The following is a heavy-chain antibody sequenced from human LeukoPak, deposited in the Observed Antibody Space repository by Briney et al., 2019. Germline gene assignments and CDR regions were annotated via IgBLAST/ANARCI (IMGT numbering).Heavy chain of an antibody. CDR3: ARKGSSGWYFDF. V-gene: IGHV4-59*01. J-gene: IGHJ4*02. CDR2: IYYSGGT. CDR1: GGSISSYS. Sequence: PSETLSLTCTVSGGSISSYSWTWIRQPPGKGLEWIGYIYYSGGTNCNPSLKSRVTISVDTSKNQFSLKLSSVTAADTAVYYCARKGSSGWYFDFWGQGTLVTVSS. D-gene: IGHD6-19*01.